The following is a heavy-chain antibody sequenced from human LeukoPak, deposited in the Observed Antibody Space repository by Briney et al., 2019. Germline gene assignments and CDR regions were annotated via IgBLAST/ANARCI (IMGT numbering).Heavy chain of an antibody. J-gene: IGHJ6*03. CDR2: IYYHENT. Sequence: SETLSLTCTVSGGSISSSSDYWGWIRQAPGKGLEWIGSIYYHENTYYNSSLKSRVTISVDTSKNQFSLKLNSVTAADTAVYYCARTTEGGYTYDFFYYYYMDVWGKGTTVTISS. V-gene: IGHV4-39*07. CDR1: GGSISSSSDY. D-gene: IGHD5-18*01. CDR3: ARTTEGGYTYDFFYYYYMDV.